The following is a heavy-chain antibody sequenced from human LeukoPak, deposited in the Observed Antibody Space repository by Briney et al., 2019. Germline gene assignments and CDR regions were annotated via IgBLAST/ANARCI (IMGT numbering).Heavy chain of an antibody. CDR3: AEAPYYYDSSGTFDI. V-gene: IGHV3-23*01. CDR1: GFTFTRYW. D-gene: IGHD3-22*01. CDR2: ISGSGGST. Sequence: GGSLRLSCAASGFTFTRYWMAWVRQAPGKGLEWVSAISGSGGSTYYADSVKGRFTISRDNSKNTLYLQMNSLRAEDTAVYYCAEAPYYYDSSGTFDIWGQGTMVTVSS. J-gene: IGHJ3*02.